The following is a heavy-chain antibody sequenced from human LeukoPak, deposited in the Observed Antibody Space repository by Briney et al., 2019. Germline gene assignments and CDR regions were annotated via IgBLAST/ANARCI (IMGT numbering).Heavy chain of an antibody. J-gene: IGHJ4*02. CDR1: GGSISSSNYY. Sequence: PSETLSLTCTVSGGSISSSNYYWGWIRQPPGKGLEWIGSIYYSGSTYYNKSLKSRVTISVDTSKNQFSLKLSSATAADTAVYYCAVRGYGYGSDYWGQGTLVTVSS. CDR3: AVRGYGYGSDY. CDR2: IYYSGST. V-gene: IGHV4-39*01. D-gene: IGHD5-18*01.